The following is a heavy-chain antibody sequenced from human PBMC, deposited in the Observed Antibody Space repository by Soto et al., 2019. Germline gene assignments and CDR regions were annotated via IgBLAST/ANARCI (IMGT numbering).Heavy chain of an antibody. D-gene: IGHD3-9*01. CDR3: ARGSPYYDILTGYPVPRFDY. Sequence: SETLSLTCAVYGGSFSGYYWSWIRQPPGKGLEWIGEINHSGSTNYNPSLKSRVTISVDTSKNQFSLKLSSVTAADTAVYYCARGSPYYDILTGYPVPRFDYWGQGTLVTVSS. CDR2: INHSGST. CDR1: GGSFSGYY. J-gene: IGHJ4*02. V-gene: IGHV4-34*01.